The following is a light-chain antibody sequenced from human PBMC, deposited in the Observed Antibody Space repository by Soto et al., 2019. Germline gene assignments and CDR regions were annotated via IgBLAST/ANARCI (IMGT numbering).Light chain of an antibody. CDR3: SSYAASNNFYFV. CDR1: RSEVGGCNY. J-gene: IGLJ3*02. CDR2: EVT. V-gene: IGLV2-8*01. Sequence: TQPPSPSGAPGQSVTISCTGTRSEVGGCNYVSWYQQYPGRAPKLMIYEVTKRPSGVPDRFSGSKSGNTGSLTVSGLQAEDEADYYCSSYAASNNFYFVFGGGTKVTVL.